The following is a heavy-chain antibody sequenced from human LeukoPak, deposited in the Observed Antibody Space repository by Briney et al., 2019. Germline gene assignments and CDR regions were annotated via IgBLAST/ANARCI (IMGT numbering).Heavy chain of an antibody. CDR3: AGWRSGSCSD. V-gene: IGHV3-72*01. CDR2: TXXXXXXXXX. CDR1: GXXXXXHX. Sequence: GGSLRLSCAVSGXXXXXHXIDWVRQAPGXGLXXVGQTXXXXXXXXXXXXXXXXXXXXXPRXDSRNXVYXQMNSLKTEDTAFYYCAGWRSGSCSDWGQGTLVTVSS. D-gene: IGHD2-15*01. J-gene: IGHJ4*02.